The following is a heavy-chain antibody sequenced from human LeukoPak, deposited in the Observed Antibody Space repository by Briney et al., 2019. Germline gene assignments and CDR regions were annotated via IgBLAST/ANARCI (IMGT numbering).Heavy chain of an antibody. CDR1: GYTLTNNG. D-gene: IGHD5-18*01. CDR3: AGYSYGYDAFDI. CDR2: ICAYTGNT. V-gene: IGHV1-18*01. J-gene: IGHJ3*02. Sequence: ASVKVSCKASGYTLTNNGITWVRQAPGQGLEWMGWICAYTGNTNYAQKLQGRVTMTTDTSTSTAYMELRSLRSDDTTVYYCAGYSYGYDAFDIWGQGTMVTVSS.